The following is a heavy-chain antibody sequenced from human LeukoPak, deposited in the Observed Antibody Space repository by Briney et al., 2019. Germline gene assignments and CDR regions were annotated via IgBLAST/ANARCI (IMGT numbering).Heavy chain of an antibody. CDR1: GLTFSTYG. CDR3: AKDTVSTINYGSGNDYDVAYYYGMNV. D-gene: IGHD3-10*01. Sequence: GRSLRLSCAASGLTFSTYGMHWVRQAPGKGLEWVAVISYDGSNKYYADSVKGRFTISRDNSKNTLYLQMNSLRAEDTALYYCAKDTVSTINYGSGNDYDVAYYYGMNVRGRGTTVTVSS. CDR2: ISYDGSNK. V-gene: IGHV3-30*18. J-gene: IGHJ6*02.